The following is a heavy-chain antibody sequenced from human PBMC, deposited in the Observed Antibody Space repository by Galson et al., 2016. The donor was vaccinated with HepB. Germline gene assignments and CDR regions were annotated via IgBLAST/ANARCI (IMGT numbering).Heavy chain of an antibody. Sequence: SVKVSCKASGYTFTTYYIHWVRQAPGQGLDWMGIINPRGGSTSNAQKFQGRVTMTRDKSTSTVYMELSSLRSEDTAVYYCARDQDRVLWFGELLSNDDYPYYGMDVWGQGTTVTVSS. J-gene: IGHJ6*02. CDR2: INPRGGST. CDR3: ARDQDRVLWFGELLSNDDYPYYGMDV. V-gene: IGHV1-46*01. D-gene: IGHD3-10*01. CDR1: GYTFTTYY.